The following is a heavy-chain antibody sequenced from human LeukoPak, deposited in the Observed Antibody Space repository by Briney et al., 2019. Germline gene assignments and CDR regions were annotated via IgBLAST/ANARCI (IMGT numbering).Heavy chain of an antibody. J-gene: IGHJ4*02. Sequence: GVSLRLSCAASGFTFSSYAMSWVRQAPGKGLEWVSGISASGGTTYYADSVKGRFTISRDNSKNTLYLQMNSLRAEDTAVYYCAKGQSSSGLRNYFDYWSQGTLVTVSS. CDR3: AKGQSSSGLRNYFDY. V-gene: IGHV3-23*01. D-gene: IGHD3-22*01. CDR2: ISASGGTT. CDR1: GFTFSSYA.